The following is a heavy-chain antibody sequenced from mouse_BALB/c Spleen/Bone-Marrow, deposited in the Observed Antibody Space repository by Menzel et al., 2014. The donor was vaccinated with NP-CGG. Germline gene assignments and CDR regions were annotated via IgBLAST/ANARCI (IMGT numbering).Heavy chain of an antibody. CDR2: IYPGDGDT. J-gene: IGHJ2*01. V-gene: IGHV1-82*01. CDR1: GYAFSSSW. D-gene: IGHD1-1*01. CDR3: ARSYYGSSYYFDY. Sequence: QVQLQQPGPELVKPGASVKISCKASGYAFSSSWMSWVKQRPGQGLEWIGRIYPGDGDTNYNGKFKGKATLTADKSSSTAYMQLSSLTSVDSAVYFCARSYYGSSYYFDYWGQGTTLTVSS.